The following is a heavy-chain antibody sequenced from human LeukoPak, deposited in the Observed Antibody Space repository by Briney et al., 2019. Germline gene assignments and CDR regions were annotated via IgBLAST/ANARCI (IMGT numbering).Heavy chain of an antibody. D-gene: IGHD3-10*02. V-gene: IGHV3-48*03. Sequence: SSSSYFWGWLRQPAGNGLERVSYISSSGSTIYYADSVKGRFTISRDNAKNSLYLQMNSLRAEDTAVYYCAELGITMIGGVWGKGTTVTISS. CDR3: AELGITMIGGV. CDR1: SSSSYF. CDR2: ISSSGSTI. J-gene: IGHJ6*04.